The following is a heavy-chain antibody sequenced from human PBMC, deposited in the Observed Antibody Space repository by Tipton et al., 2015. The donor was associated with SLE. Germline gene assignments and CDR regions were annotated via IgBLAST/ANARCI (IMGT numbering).Heavy chain of an antibody. CDR2: VYYSGSA. CDR3: VRGGVVVEATSPAFHI. J-gene: IGHJ3*02. CDR1: GGSISTYY. D-gene: IGHD2-15*01. V-gene: IGHV4-59*01. Sequence: PGLVKPSETLSLTCTVSGGSISTYYWSWIRQPPGKGLEWIGNVYYSGSARYNPSLKSRVTILVDTSKNQFSLNLNSVTSADTAVYYCVRGGVVVEATSPAFHIWGPGTMVTVSS.